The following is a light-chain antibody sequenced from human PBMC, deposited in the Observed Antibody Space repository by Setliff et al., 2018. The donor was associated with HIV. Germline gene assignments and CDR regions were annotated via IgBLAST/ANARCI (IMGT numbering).Light chain of an antibody. CDR1: SRDIGDFSS. V-gene: IGLV2-14*01. CDR3: STFTNNLWV. CDR2: EAY. Sequence: QSALTQPASVSGSPGQSITISCTGASRDIGDFSSVSWYQQRPGRAPKLMIYEAYNRPSGGSQRFSGSRSGNTASLTISGLQADDEGDYFCSTFTNNLWVFGGGTKVTVL. J-gene: IGLJ3*02.